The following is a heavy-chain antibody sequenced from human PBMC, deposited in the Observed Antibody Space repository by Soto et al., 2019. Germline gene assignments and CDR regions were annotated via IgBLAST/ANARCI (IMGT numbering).Heavy chain of an antibody. V-gene: IGHV3-11*06. CDR1: GLTLSDYY. J-gene: IGHJ4*02. D-gene: IGHD5-18*01. Sequence: QVQLVESGGGLVKPGGSLRLSCAASGLTLSDYYMTWSRQAPGKGLEWVSDISFSSSHRNYADSVKGRFTISRDNAKNSLYLQMNSLRAEDTAVYYCARDGYGFGKGYYLDHWGQGTLVTVSS. CDR2: ISFSSSHR. CDR3: ARDGYGFGKGYYLDH.